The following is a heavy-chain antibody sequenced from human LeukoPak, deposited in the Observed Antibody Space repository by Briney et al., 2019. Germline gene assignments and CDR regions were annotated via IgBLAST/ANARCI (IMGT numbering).Heavy chain of an antibody. CDR2: IYYSGST. Sequence: SETLCLTCTVSGVSISSYYWSWIRQPPGKGLEWIGYIYYSGSTNYNHSLKSRVTILVDTSKNQFSLKLSSVTAAGTAVYYCARVSRYSSGYYYMDVWGKGTTVTVSS. CDR3: ARVSRYSSGYYYMDV. D-gene: IGHD6-19*01. J-gene: IGHJ6*03. V-gene: IGHV4-59*01. CDR1: GVSISSYY.